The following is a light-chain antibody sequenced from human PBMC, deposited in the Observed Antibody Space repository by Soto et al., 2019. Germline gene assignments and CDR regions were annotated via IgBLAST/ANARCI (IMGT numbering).Light chain of an antibody. CDR2: GAS. CDR1: QSVSSTY. V-gene: IGKV3-20*01. Sequence: EILLTQSPGTLSLSPGERATLSCRASQSVSSTYLSWYQLKPGQAPRLLIYGASSRATGIPDRFSGGGSGTDFTLTISRLEPEDFAVYYCQQYGYSFRAFGQGTKVEL. J-gene: IGKJ1*01. CDR3: QQYGYSFRA.